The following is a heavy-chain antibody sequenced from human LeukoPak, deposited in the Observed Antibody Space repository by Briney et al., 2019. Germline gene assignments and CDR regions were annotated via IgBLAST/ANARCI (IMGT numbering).Heavy chain of an antibody. Sequence: ASVKVSCKASGYTFTNDDINWVRQATGQGLEWMGWMNPNSGNTGYAQKFQGRVTMTRNTSINTAYMELSSLRPEDTAVYYCATLKTTVVTPYWGQGTLVTVSS. CDR3: ATLKTTVVTPY. CDR1: GYTFTNDD. D-gene: IGHD4-23*01. J-gene: IGHJ4*02. V-gene: IGHV1-8*01. CDR2: MNPNSGNT.